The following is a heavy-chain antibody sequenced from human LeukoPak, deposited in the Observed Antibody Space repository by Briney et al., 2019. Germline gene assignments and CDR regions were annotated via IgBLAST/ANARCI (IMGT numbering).Heavy chain of an antibody. Sequence: GGSLRLSCTASGFTFSYFAMTWVRQAPGKGLEWVSGLTGSGDRTHYADSVKGRFTISRDNSKNTLYLQMNSLRAEDTAVYYCAKFYDISTGYFDCWGQGTLVTVSS. V-gene: IGHV3-23*01. J-gene: IGHJ4*02. D-gene: IGHD3-9*01. CDR3: AKFYDISTGYFDC. CDR1: GFTFSYFA. CDR2: LTGSGDRT.